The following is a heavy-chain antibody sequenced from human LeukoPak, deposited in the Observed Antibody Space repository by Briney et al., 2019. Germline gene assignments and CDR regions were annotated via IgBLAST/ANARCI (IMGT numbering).Heavy chain of an antibody. CDR3: ARDRMAAHLYYYYYGMDV. J-gene: IGHJ6*02. Sequence: SQTLSLTCTVSGGSISSYYWSWIRQPPGKGLEWIGYIYYSGSTNYNPSLKSRVTISVDTSKNQFSLKLSSVTAADTAVYYCARDRMAAHLYYYYYGMDVWGQGTTVTVSS. CDR1: GGSISSYY. CDR2: IYYSGST. D-gene: IGHD5-24*01. V-gene: IGHV4-59*01.